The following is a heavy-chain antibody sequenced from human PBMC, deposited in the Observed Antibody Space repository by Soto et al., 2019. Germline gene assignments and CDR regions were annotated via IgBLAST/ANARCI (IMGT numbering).Heavy chain of an antibody. J-gene: IGHJ6*03. CDR2: INPSGGST. V-gene: IGHV1-46*01. CDR3: ASGALVPAAIYSGYYYYMDV. Sequence: ASVKVSCKASGYTFTSYYMHWVRQAPGQGLEWMGIINPSGGSTSYAQKFQGRVTMTRDTSTSTVYMELRSLRSDDTAVYYCASGALVPAAIYSGYYYYMDVWGKGTTVTVSS. CDR1: GYTFTSYY. D-gene: IGHD2-2*01.